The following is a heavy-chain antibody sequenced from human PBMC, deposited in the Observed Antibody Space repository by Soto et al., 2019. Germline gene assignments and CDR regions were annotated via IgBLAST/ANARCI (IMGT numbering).Heavy chain of an antibody. CDR2: IYYSGST. CDR1: GGSISSGDYY. V-gene: IGHV4-30-4*01. J-gene: IGHJ5*02. D-gene: IGHD2-2*02. CDR3: AREIVVVPAAISWFDP. Sequence: KSSETLSLTCTVSGGSISSGDYYWSWIRQPPGKGLEWIGYIYYSGSTYYNPSLKSRVTISVDTPKNQFSLKLSSVTAADTAVYYCAREIVVVPAAISWFDPWGQGTLVTVSS.